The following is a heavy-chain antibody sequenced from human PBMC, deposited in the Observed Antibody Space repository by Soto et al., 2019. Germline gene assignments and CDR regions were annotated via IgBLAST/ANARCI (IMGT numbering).Heavy chain of an antibody. V-gene: IGHV4-31*03. CDR2: IYDSGST. CDR1: GGSISSGGYY. CDR3: ARSSTSANYFDY. J-gene: IGHJ4*02. Sequence: QVQLQESGPGLVKPSQTLYLTCTVSGGSISSGGYYWSWIRQHPGKGLEWIGYIYDSGSTYYNPSLKSRVTISVETSKNQFALKLSSVTAADTAVYYCARSSTSANYFDYWGQGTLVTVSS. D-gene: IGHD2-2*01.